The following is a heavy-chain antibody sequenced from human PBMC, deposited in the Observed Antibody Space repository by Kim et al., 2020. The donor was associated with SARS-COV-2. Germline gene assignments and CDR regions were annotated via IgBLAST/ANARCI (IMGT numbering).Heavy chain of an antibody. V-gene: IGHV4-59*13. CDR1: GGSISSYY. CDR2: IYYSGST. D-gene: IGHD5-12*01. Sequence: SETLSLTCTVSGGSISSYYWSWIRQPPGKGLEWIGYIYYSGSTNYNPSLKSRVTISVDTSKNQFSLKLSSVTAADTAVYYCARDPGYSGYDWWWFDPWGQGTLVTVSS. J-gene: IGHJ5*02. CDR3: ARDPGYSGYDWWWFDP.